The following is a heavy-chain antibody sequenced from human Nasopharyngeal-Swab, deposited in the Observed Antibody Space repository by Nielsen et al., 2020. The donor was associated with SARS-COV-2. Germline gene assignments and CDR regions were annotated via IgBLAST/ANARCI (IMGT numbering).Heavy chain of an antibody. CDR2: INTNTGNP. Sequence: ASVKVSCKASGYSFTSFATNWVRQAPGQGLEWMGWINTNTGNPAYAQDFTGRFVFSLDTSVNTAYLQISSLKAEDTAVYYCARGGYYYDSSGYSLFYFDYWGQGSLVTVSS. D-gene: IGHD3-22*01. CDR1: GYSFTSFA. V-gene: IGHV7-4-1*02. CDR3: ARGGYYYDSSGYSLFYFDY. J-gene: IGHJ4*02.